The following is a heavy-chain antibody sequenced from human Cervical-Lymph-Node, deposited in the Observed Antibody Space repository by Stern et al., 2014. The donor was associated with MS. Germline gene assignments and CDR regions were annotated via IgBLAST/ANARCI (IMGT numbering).Heavy chain of an antibody. J-gene: IGHJ6*02. CDR2: YDPQQGET. CDR1: GYTLTAMS. Sequence: DQFLPSGTKVKKPGASVKVSCKVSGYTLTAMSMHWVRQAPRKGLECMGGYDPQQGETVYAQKIQGRVTMAEDRSTDTAYMELTSLRSDDTAVYYCATHRGRVTYYYGLDVWGQGTTVTVSS. V-gene: IGHV1-24*01. CDR3: ATHRGRVTYYYGLDV. D-gene: IGHD2-21*02.